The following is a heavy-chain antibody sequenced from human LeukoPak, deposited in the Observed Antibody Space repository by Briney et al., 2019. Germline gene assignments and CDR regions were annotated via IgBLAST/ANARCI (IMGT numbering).Heavy chain of an antibody. J-gene: IGHJ4*02. CDR2: IKQDGSET. CDR3: ARGKGVDY. V-gene: IGHV3-7*01. Sequence: PGGSLRLSCAASGFTFSGYWMTRVRQAPGKGLEWVANIKQDGSETYYVDSVKGRFTISRDNARNSLYLQMNSLRAEDTAVYYCARGKGVDYWGKGILVTVSS. CDR1: GFTFSGYW.